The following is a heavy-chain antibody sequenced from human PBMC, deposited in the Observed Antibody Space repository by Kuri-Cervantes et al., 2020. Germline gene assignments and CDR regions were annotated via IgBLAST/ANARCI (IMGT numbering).Heavy chain of an antibody. V-gene: IGHV3-21*01. CDR3: ARGRQWLIDY. D-gene: IGHD6-19*01. CDR1: GFTFSSYS. Sequence: LSLTCAASGFTFSSYSMNWVRQAPGKGLEWVSSISSSSSYIYYADSVKGRFTISRDNAKNSLYLQMNSLRAEDTAVYYCARGRQWLIDYWGQGTLVTVSS. CDR2: ISSSSSYI. J-gene: IGHJ4*02.